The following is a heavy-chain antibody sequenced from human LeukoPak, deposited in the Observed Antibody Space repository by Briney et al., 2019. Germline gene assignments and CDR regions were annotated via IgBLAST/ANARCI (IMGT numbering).Heavy chain of an antibody. Sequence: GGSLRLSCAASGFTFSSYAMHWVRQAPGKGLEWVSYISDSGAMYYADSVRGRFTISRENAQNSLFLQMNSLRAEDTAVYYCARDGGYRGYDADCWGQGTLVTVSS. CDR2: ISDSGAM. V-gene: IGHV3-48*01. CDR1: GFTFSSYA. J-gene: IGHJ4*02. CDR3: ARDGGYRGYDADC. D-gene: IGHD5-12*01.